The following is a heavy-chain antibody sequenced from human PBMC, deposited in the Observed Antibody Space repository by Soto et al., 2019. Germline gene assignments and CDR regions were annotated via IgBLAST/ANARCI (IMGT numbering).Heavy chain of an antibody. J-gene: IGHJ6*03. CDR2: MNPNSGNT. CDR3: ARVRTYYDFWSGYYKAYYYYYYMDV. D-gene: IGHD3-3*01. Sequence: GASVKVSCKASGYTFTSYDINWVRQATGQGLEWMGWMNPNSGNTGYAQKFQGRVTMTRNTSISTAYMELSSLRSEDTAVYYCARVRTYYDFWSGYYKAYYYYYYMDVWGKGTPVTVSS. V-gene: IGHV1-8*01. CDR1: GYTFTSYD.